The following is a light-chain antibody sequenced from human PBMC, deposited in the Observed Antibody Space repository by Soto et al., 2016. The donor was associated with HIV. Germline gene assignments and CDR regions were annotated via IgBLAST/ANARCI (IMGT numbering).Light chain of an antibody. CDR3: NSRDSSGNYLKV. V-gene: IGLV3-19*01. CDR1: SLRTYY. J-gene: IGLJ3*02. Sequence: SSELTQDPVVSVALGQTVRITCQGDSLRTYYASWYQQKPGQAPILVIYGKNNRPSGIPDRFSGSSSGNTASLTITGAQAEDEADYYCNSRDSSGNYLKVFGGGTKLTVL. CDR2: GKN.